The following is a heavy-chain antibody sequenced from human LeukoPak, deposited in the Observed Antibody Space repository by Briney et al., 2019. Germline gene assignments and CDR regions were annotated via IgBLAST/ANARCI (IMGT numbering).Heavy chain of an antibody. J-gene: IGHJ6*03. Sequence: SETLSLTCAVYGGSFSGYYWSWIRQPPGKGLEWIGEINHSGSTNYNPSLKSRVTISVDTSKNQFSLKLSSVTAADTAVYYCARVRYDSSGYYLGYYYYMDVWGKGTTVTVSS. D-gene: IGHD3-22*01. CDR2: INHSGST. CDR1: GGSFSGYY. CDR3: ARVRYDSSGYYLGYYYYMDV. V-gene: IGHV4-34*01.